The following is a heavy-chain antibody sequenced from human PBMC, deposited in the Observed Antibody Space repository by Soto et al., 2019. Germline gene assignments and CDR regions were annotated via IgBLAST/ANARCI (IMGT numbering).Heavy chain of an antibody. CDR1: GYSISSGYY. J-gene: IGHJ4*02. CDR2: INHSGST. Sequence: SETLSLTCTVSGYSISSGYYWSWIRQPPGKGLEWIGEINHSGSTNYNPSLKSRVTISVDTSKNQFSLKLSSVTAADTAVYYCARARYSWFDYWGQGTLVTVSS. V-gene: IGHV4-38-2*02. CDR3: ARARYSWFDY. D-gene: IGHD4-4*01.